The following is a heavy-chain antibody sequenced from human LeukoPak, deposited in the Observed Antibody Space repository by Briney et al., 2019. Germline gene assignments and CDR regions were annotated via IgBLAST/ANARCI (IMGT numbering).Heavy chain of an antibody. Sequence: ASVKVSCKASGYTFTSYGISWVRQAPGQRLEWMGWISAYNGNTNYAQKLQGRVTMTTDTSTSTAYMELRSLRSDDTAVYYCARDPSGTTRYYYGMDVWGRGTTVTVSS. J-gene: IGHJ6*02. CDR1: GYTFTSYG. CDR3: ARDPSGTTRYYYGMDV. V-gene: IGHV1-18*01. CDR2: ISAYNGNT. D-gene: IGHD1-7*01.